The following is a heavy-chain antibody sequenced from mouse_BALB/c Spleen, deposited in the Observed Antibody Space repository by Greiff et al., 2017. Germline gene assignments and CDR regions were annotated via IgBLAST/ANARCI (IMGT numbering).Heavy chain of an antibody. CDR1: GYAFSSYW. J-gene: IGHJ4*01. D-gene: IGHD2-4*01. CDR2: IYPGDGDT. Sequence: QVQLKESGAELVRPGSSVKISCKASGYAFSSYWMNWVKQRPGQGLEWIGQIYPGDGDTNYNGKFKGKATLTADKSSSTAYMQLSSLTSEDSAVYFCANDYDYAMDYWGQGTSVTVSS. CDR3: ANDYDYAMDY. V-gene: IGHV1-80*01.